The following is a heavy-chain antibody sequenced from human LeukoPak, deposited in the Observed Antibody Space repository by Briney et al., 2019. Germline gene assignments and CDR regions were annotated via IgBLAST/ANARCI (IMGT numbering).Heavy chain of an antibody. Sequence: TSETLSLTCAVYGGSFSGYYWSWIRQPPGKGLGWIGEINHSGSTKNNPSLKSRVTISVDTSKNQFSLKLSSVTAADTAVYYCAREMYYDLWSGYRPGWFDPWGQGTLVTVSS. J-gene: IGHJ5*02. CDR2: INHSGST. CDR1: GGSFSGYY. CDR3: AREMYYDLWSGYRPGWFDP. D-gene: IGHD3-3*01. V-gene: IGHV4-34*01.